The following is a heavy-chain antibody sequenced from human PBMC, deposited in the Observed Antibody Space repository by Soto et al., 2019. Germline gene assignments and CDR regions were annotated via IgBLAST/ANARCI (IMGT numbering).Heavy chain of an antibody. CDR2: ISKSDYT. V-gene: IGHV3-21*01. CDR3: AREDSIIIPAVSDF. Sequence: GWSLRLSCTVSGFAFNNYGINWVRQAPGKGLEWVSSISKSDYTYYSDSVKVRFTISRDNAKNSVSLQMNTLRVEDTAVYYCAREDSIIIPAVSDFWGQGTLVTVSS. D-gene: IGHD2-2*01. CDR1: GFAFNNYG. J-gene: IGHJ4*02.